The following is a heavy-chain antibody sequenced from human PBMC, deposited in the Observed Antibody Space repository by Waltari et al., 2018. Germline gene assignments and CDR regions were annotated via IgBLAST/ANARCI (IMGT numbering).Heavy chain of an antibody. D-gene: IGHD3-22*01. CDR2: TRNKANSYTT. J-gene: IGHJ4*02. CDR3: ARGYYYDSSGYITGFDY. CDR1: GFTFSDHS. V-gene: IGHV3-72*01. Sequence: EVQLVESGGGLVQPGGSLRLSCAASGFTFSDHSMDWVRQAPGKGREWVGRTRNKANSYTTEYAASVKGRFTISRDDSKNSLYLQMNSLKTEDTAVYYCARGYYYDSSGYITGFDYWGQGTLVTVSS.